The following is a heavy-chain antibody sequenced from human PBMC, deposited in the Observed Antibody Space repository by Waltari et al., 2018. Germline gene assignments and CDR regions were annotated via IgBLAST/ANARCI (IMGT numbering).Heavy chain of an antibody. CDR3: ASSSGFGY. CDR1: GFIFSNYA. J-gene: IGHJ4*02. Sequence: EVQLLESGGGLVQPGGSLRVSCAALGFIFSNYAMNWVRQAPGKGLVWVSAISGSGGSTYYADSVKGRFTISRDNSKNTLYLQMNSLRVEDTAVYYCASSSGFGYWGQGTQVTVSA. V-gene: IGHV3-23*01. CDR2: ISGSGGST. D-gene: IGHD3-22*01.